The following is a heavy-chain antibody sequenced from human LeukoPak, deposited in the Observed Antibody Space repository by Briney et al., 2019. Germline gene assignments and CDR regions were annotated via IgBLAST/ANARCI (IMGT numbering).Heavy chain of an antibody. D-gene: IGHD3/OR15-3a*01. CDR2: IYTSGST. CDR3: ARIRALGPDQYYFDY. V-gene: IGHV4-61*02. Sequence: SETLSLTCTVSGGSISSGGYYWSWIRQPAGKGLEWIGRIYTSGSTNYNPSLKSRVTMSVDTSKNQFSLKLSSVTAADTAVYYCARIRALGPDQYYFDYWGQGTLVTVSS. J-gene: IGHJ4*02. CDR1: GGSISSGGYY.